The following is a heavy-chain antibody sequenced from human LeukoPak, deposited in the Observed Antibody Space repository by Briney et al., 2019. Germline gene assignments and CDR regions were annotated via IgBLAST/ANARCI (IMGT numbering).Heavy chain of an antibody. V-gene: IGHV4-59*08. J-gene: IGHJ4*02. CDR2: IYYSGST. CDR3: ASGGGEVDY. D-gene: IGHD2-21*01. Sequence: SETLSLTCAVYGGSFSGYYWSWIRQPPGKGLEWIGYIYYSGSTNYNPSLKSRVTISVDTSKNQFSLKLSSVTAADTAVYYCASGGGEVDYWGQGTLVTVSS. CDR1: GGSFSGYY.